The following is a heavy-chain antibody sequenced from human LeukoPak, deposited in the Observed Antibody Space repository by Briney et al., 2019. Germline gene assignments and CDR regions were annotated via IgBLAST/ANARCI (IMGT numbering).Heavy chain of an antibody. J-gene: IGHJ3*02. D-gene: IGHD3-22*01. CDR3: ARYYYDSSGDDAFDI. CDR1: SGSISTSNYY. V-gene: IGHV4-39*07. Sequence: SETLSLTCTVSSGSISTSNYYWGWVRQPPGKALEWIGNIFYSGSTNYNPSLKSRVTISVDTSKNQFSLKLSSVTAADTAVYYCARYYYDSSGDDAFDIWGQGTMVTVSS. CDR2: IFYSGST.